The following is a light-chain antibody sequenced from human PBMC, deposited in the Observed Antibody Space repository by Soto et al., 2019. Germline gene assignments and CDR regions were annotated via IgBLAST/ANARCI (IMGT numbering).Light chain of an antibody. Sequence: DIQMTQSPSTLSASVGDRVAITCRASPSITTLLAWYQQKPGKAPKLLIYKASSLESGVPSRFSGGGSGTEFILTISSLQPDDFATYYCQHYYSSPWTFGQGTKVEIK. V-gene: IGKV1-5*03. J-gene: IGKJ1*01. CDR3: QHYYSSPWT. CDR2: KAS. CDR1: PSITTL.